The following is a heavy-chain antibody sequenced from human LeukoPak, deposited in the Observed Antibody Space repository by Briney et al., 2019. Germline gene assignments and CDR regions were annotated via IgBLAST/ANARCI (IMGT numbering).Heavy chain of an antibody. CDR3: ARDDCPGNTCSDGP. V-gene: IGHV1-2*02. CDR1: GYTFTAYY. D-gene: IGHD2-8*02. CDR2: IISNSGAT. Sequence: ASVKVSCKASGYTFTAYYLHWVRQAPGQGLEWMGWIISNSGATTYAQKFQGRVAMTRDTSISTAYMELSRLTSDDTAVYYCARDDCPGNTCSDGPWGQGTLVTVSS. J-gene: IGHJ5*02.